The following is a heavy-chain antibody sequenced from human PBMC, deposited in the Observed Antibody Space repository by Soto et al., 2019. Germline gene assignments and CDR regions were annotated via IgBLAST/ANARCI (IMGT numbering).Heavy chain of an antibody. Sequence: QVQLVESGGGVVQPGRSLRLSCAASGFTFSSYGMHWVRQAPGKGLEWVAVISYDGSNKYYADSVKGRFTISRDNSKNTLYLQMNSLRAEDRAVYYCAKDGRVEWFARKPKGGFDYWGQGTLVTVSS. CDR3: AKDGRVEWFARKPKGGFDY. V-gene: IGHV3-30*18. CDR2: ISYDGSNK. CDR1: GFTFSSYG. D-gene: IGHD3-3*01. J-gene: IGHJ4*02.